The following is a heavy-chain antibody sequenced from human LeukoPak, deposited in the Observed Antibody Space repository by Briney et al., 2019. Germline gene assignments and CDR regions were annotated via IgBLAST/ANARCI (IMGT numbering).Heavy chain of an antibody. CDR3: ARAEGPGIAVAGTALSLDY. D-gene: IGHD6-19*01. CDR1: GFTFSSYC. CDR2: ISSSSSTL. J-gene: IGHJ4*02. V-gene: IGHV3-48*02. Sequence: GGSLRLSCAASGFTFSSYCMNWVRQAPGKGLEWVSYISSSSSTLYYADSVKGRFTISRDNAKNSLYLQMTSLRDEDTAVYYCARAEGPGIAVAGTALSLDYWGQGTLVTVSS.